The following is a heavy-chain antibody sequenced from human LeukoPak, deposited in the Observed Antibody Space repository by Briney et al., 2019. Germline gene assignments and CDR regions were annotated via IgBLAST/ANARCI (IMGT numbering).Heavy chain of an antibody. CDR2: INPSGGST. D-gene: IGHD5-18*01. CDR1: GYTFTSYY. CDR3: ARNLGAIWDTAMVAAFDY. V-gene: IGHV1-46*01. Sequence: ASVKVSCKASGYTFTSYYMHWVRQAPGQGLEWMGIINPSGGSTSYAQKFQGRVTMTRDTSTSTVYMELSSLRSEDTAVYYCARNLGAIWDTAMVAAFDYWGQGTLVTVSS. J-gene: IGHJ4*02.